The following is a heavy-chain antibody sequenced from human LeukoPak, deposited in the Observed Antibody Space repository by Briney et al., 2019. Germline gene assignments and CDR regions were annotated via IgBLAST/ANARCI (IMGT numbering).Heavy chain of an antibody. J-gene: IGHJ6*02. CDR1: GFTFSSYW. V-gene: IGHV3-7*01. D-gene: IGHD6-13*01. CDR2: IKQDGSEK. Sequence: PGGSLRLSCAASGFTFSSYWMSWVRQAPGKGLEWVANIKQDGSEKYYVDSVKGRFTISRDNAKNSLYLQMNSLRAEDTAVYYCARESSSWSYYYYGMDVWGQGTTVTVSS. CDR3: ARESSSWSYYYYGMDV.